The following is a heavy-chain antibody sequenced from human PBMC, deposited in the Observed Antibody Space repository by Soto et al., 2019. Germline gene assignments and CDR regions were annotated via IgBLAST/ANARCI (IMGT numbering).Heavy chain of an antibody. J-gene: IGHJ4*02. V-gene: IGHV2-70*04. CDR3: ARMRRDYDSSGLDY. Sequence: SGPTLVNPTETLTLTCTFSGFSLSTSGMRVSWIRQATGKALEWLARIDWDEDRFYSTSLKTRLTISKDTSKNQVVLTMTKMDPVEKATYYCARMRRDYDSSGLDYWGQGILVTISS. CDR2: IDWDEDR. CDR1: GFSLSTSGMR. D-gene: IGHD3-22*01.